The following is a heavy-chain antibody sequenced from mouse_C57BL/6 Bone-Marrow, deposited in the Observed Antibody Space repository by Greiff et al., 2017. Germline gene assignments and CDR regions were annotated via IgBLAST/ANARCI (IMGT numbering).Heavy chain of an antibody. J-gene: IGHJ2*01. CDR1: GFTFSSYG. V-gene: IGHV5-6*02. CDR2: ISSGGSYT. Sequence: DVKLVESGGDLVKPGGSLKLSCAASGFTFSSYGMSWVRQTPDKRLEWVATISSGGSYTYYPDSVKGRITISRDNAKNTLYLQLSSLKSEDTAMYYCARHLWPDYWGQGTTLTVSS. D-gene: IGHD1-1*02. CDR3: ARHLWPDY.